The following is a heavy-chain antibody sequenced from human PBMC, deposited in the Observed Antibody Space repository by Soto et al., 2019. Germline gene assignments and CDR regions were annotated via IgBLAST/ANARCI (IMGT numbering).Heavy chain of an antibody. CDR3: AKFLSPSGY. CDR1: VFTCSSYA. J-gene: IGHJ4*02. Sequence: WWSLRLSCSASVFTCSSYAMSWVRQAPGKGLEWVSAISGSGGSTYYADSVKGRFTISRDNSKNTLYLQMNSLRAEDTAVYYCAKFLSPSGYWGQGTLVTVSS. V-gene: IGHV3-23*01. D-gene: IGHD3-10*01. CDR2: ISGSGGST.